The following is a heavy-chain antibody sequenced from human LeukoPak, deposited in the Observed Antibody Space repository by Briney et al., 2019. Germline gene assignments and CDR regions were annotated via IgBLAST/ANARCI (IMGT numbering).Heavy chain of an antibody. Sequence: GSLRLSCAASGFTVSSNYMSWVRQAPGKGLEWIGYIYYSGTTNYNPSLKSRVTISLDTSKNLFSLELSSVTAADTAVYYCARHLRTFWGIDYWGQGTLVTVSS. J-gene: IGHJ4*02. CDR2: IYYSGTT. CDR1: GFTVSSNY. D-gene: IGHD7-27*01. V-gene: IGHV4-59*08. CDR3: ARHLRTFWGIDY.